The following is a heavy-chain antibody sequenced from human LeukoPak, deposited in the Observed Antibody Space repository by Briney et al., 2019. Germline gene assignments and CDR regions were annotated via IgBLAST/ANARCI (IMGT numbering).Heavy chain of an antibody. V-gene: IGHV1-18*01. D-gene: IGHD3-16*01. CDR3: ARDLGRDRPYVPPDY. Sequence: ASVKVSYKASGYTFTSYGISWVRQAPGQGLEWMGWISAYNGNTNHAQKLQGRVTMTTDTSTSTAYMELRSLRSDDTAVYYCARDLGRDRPYVPPDYWGQGTLVTVSS. CDR2: ISAYNGNT. J-gene: IGHJ4*02. CDR1: GYTFTSYG.